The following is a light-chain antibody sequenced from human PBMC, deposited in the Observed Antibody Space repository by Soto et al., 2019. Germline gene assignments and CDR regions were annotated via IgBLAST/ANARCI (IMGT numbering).Light chain of an antibody. V-gene: IGKV2-29*02. Sequence: DILLTQSPLSLSVTPGQPASISCNSSQSVLHSDGKTHLYWYLQRPGQSPHLLIYEVSRRFSGVPDRFSGSGSGTDFTLTVSRVEAEDVGVYYCMQTKQLPVTFGQGTKVDIK. CDR3: MQTKQLPVT. J-gene: IGKJ1*01. CDR2: EVS. CDR1: QSVLHSDGKTH.